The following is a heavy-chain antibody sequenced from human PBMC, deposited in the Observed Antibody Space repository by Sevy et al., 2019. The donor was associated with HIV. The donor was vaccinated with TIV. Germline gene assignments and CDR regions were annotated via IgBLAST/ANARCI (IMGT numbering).Heavy chain of an antibody. Sequence: SETLSLTCTVSGGSISTNSYYWGWIRQPPGKGLELIGSIYYNGYTYYNPSLKSRVTISVDTSKNQFSLMLISVTAADTAVYYCARHGYGDYHTYFDYWGQGTLVTVSS. D-gene: IGHD4-17*01. CDR1: GGSISTNSYY. CDR2: IYYNGYT. J-gene: IGHJ4*02. V-gene: IGHV4-39*01. CDR3: ARHGYGDYHTYFDY.